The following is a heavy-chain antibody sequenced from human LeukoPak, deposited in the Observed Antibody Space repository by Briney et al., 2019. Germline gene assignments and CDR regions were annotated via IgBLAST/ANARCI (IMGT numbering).Heavy chain of an antibody. D-gene: IGHD3-10*01. J-gene: IGHJ3*02. CDR1: GFTFSSYS. CDR2: ISSSSSTI. CDR3: GREIDPHYGSGTLGVFDI. V-gene: IGHV3-48*01. Sequence: GGSLRLSCAASGFTFSSYSMNWVRQAPGKGLEWVSYISSSSSTIYYADSVKGRFTISRDNAKNSLYLQMNSLRAEDTAVYYCGREIDPHYGSGTLGVFDIWGQGTMVTVSS.